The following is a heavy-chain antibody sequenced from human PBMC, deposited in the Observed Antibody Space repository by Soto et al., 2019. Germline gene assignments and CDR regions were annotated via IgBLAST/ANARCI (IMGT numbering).Heavy chain of an antibody. CDR2: ISGSGGST. J-gene: IGHJ4*02. D-gene: IGHD6-6*01. CDR3: AKDRSIDERYFDY. Sequence: EVQLLESGGGLVQPGGSLRLSCASSGFTFSSYAMSWVRQAPGKGLEWVSAISGSGGSTYYADSVKGRFTISRDNSKNTLYLQMNSLRAEDTAVYYCAKDRSIDERYFDYWGQGTLVTVSS. CDR1: GFTFSSYA. V-gene: IGHV3-23*01.